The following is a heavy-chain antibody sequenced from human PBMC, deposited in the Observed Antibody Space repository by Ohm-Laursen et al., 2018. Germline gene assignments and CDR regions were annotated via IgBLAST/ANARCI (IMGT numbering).Heavy chain of an antibody. J-gene: IGHJ6*02. V-gene: IGHV4-4*07. Sequence: PSETLSLTCTVSGGPISSYYWSWIRQPAGKGLEWIGRIYTSGSTNYNPSLESRVTISVDTSKNQFSLKLSSVTAADTAVYYCARGRWELRVGMDVWGQGTTATVSS. CDR3: ARGRWELRVGMDV. CDR1: GGPISSYY. CDR2: IYTSGST. D-gene: IGHD1-26*01.